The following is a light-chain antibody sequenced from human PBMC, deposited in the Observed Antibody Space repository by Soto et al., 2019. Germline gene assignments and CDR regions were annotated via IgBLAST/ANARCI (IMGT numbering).Light chain of an antibody. CDR3: QQYNKWPRT. CDR2: GAS. CDR1: QSFNIH. V-gene: IGKV3D-15*01. Sequence: EIVMTQSPATLSVSPGERATLSCRASQSFNIHLSWYHHKPCHAPRPLIYGASARATGIPAKFSGSGSGTEFTLTISSLQSEDFAVYYCQQYNKWPRTFGQGTKVDIK. J-gene: IGKJ1*01.